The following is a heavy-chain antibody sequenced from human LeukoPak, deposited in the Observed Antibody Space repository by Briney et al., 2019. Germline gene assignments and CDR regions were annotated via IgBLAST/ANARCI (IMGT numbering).Heavy chain of an antibody. Sequence: AGGSLRLSCVASGFTFSSYWMHWVRQAPGKGLVWVSRINSDGSTTTYADSVRSRFTISRDNAKHTLYLQMNSLRAEDTAVYYCERGGFDTIGFDYWGQGTLVTVSS. CDR1: GFTFSSYW. D-gene: IGHD3-10*01. J-gene: IGHJ4*02. V-gene: IGHV3-74*01. CDR3: ERGGFDTIGFDY. CDR2: INSDGSTT.